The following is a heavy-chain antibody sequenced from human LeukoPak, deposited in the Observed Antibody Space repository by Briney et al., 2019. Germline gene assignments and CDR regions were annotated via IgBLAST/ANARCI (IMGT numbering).Heavy chain of an antibody. V-gene: IGHV3-23*01. Sequence: PGGSLRLSCAASGFTFSSYAMSWVRQAPGKGLEWVSAISGSGGSTYYADSVKGRFTISRDNSKNTLYLQMNSLRAEDTAVYYCAKLPITMIVVVFDYYFDYWGQGTLVTVSS. D-gene: IGHD3-22*01. CDR3: AKLPITMIVVVFDYYFDY. J-gene: IGHJ4*02. CDR1: GFTFSSYA. CDR2: ISGSGGST.